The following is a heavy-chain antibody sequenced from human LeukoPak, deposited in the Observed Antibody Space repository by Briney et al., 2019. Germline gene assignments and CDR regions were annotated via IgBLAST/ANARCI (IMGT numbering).Heavy chain of an antibody. D-gene: IGHD6-19*01. CDR3: ATNGVAGDFDY. CDR1: GFTFSSYS. CDR2: ISSSSYI. J-gene: IGHJ4*02. V-gene: IGHV3-21*01. Sequence: GGSLRLSCAASGFTFSSYSMNWVRQAPGKGLEWVSSISSSSYIYYADSVKGRFTISRDNAKNSLYLQMNSLRAEDTAVYYCATNGVAGDFDYWGQGTLVTVSS.